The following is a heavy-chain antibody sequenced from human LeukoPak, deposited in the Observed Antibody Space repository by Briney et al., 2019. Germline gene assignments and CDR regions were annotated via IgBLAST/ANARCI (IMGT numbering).Heavy chain of an antibody. CDR3: ARDGYYDILTGYYRVALDY. D-gene: IGHD3-9*01. CDR2: ISAYNGHT. Sequence: ASVKVSCKASGYTFTSYGISWVRQAPGQGLEWMGWISAYNGHTNYAQKLQGRVTMTTDTSTSTAYMELRSLRSDDTAVYYCARDGYYDILTGYYRVALDYWGQGTLVTVSS. J-gene: IGHJ4*02. CDR1: GYTFTSYG. V-gene: IGHV1-18*01.